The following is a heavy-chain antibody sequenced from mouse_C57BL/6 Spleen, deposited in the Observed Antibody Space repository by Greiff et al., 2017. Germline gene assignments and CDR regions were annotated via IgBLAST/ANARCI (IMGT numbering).Heavy chain of an antibody. CDR1: GYAFSSSW. J-gene: IGHJ3*01. V-gene: IGHV1-82*01. CDR2: IYPGDGDT. Sequence: QVQLQQSGPELVKPGASVKISCKASGYAFSSSWLNWVKQRPGKGLEWIGRIYPGDGDTNYNGKFKGKATLTADKSYSTAYRQLSSLTSEDSAVYFWARPIYYDYDGFAYWGQGTLVTVSA. CDR3: ARPIYYDYDGFAY. D-gene: IGHD2-4*01.